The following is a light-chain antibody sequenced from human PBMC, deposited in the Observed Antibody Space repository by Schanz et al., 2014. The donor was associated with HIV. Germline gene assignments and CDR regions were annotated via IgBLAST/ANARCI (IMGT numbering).Light chain of an antibody. CDR1: SSDIGAYDF. J-gene: IGLJ7*01. V-gene: IGLV2-8*01. CDR3: SSYGGSDNLI. Sequence: QSALTQPPSASGSPGQSVTISCTGTSSDIGAYDFVSWYQHHPGEAPKLLIYEVNKRPSGVPNRFSGSKSGNAASLTVSGLQADDEADYYCSSYGGSDNLIFGGGTQLTVL. CDR2: EVN.